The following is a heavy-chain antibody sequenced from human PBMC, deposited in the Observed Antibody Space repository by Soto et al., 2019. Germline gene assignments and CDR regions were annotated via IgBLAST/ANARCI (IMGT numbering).Heavy chain of an antibody. CDR2: IIPIFGTA. Sequence: QVQLVQSGAEVKKPGSSVKVSCKASGGTFSSYAISWVRQAPGQGLEWMGGIIPIFGTANYAQKFQGRVTITADESTSTAYMELSSLRSEDTAVYYCASVTQRIRTSAAGYNWFDPWGQGTLVTVSS. CDR3: ASVTQRIRTSAAGYNWFDP. V-gene: IGHV1-69*01. J-gene: IGHJ5*02. D-gene: IGHD6-13*01. CDR1: GGTFSSYA.